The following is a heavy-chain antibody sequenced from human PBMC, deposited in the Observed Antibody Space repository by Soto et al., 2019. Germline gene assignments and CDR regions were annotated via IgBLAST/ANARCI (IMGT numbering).Heavy chain of an antibody. CDR1: GFSFSTYD. CDR2: ISGGSSRI. Sequence: EVQLVESGGGLVQPGGSLRLSCAASGFSFSTYDMNWVRQAPGKGLEWVSYISGGSSRIFYADSVKGRFTISRDNAKNSLYLQMNSLRDEHTGVYYCARVIYGGWSTIKDYYYYAMDVWGQGTTVTVSS. J-gene: IGHJ6*02. D-gene: IGHD5-12*01. CDR3: ARVIYGGWSTIKDYYYYAMDV. V-gene: IGHV3-48*02.